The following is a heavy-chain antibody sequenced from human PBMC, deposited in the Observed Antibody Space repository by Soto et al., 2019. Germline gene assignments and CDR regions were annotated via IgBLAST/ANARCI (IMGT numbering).Heavy chain of an antibody. CDR3: ARVVQLWYHCDY. Sequence: QVQLQESGPGLVKPSQTLSLTCTVTGGCISSGGYYWSWIRQHPGKGLDWIGYISYSGSTYYNPSHKSRVSISVDASKNPFSLKLSSVTAADTAVYYCARVVQLWYHCDYWGQGTLVTVSS. V-gene: IGHV4-31*03. CDR2: ISYSGST. D-gene: IGHD5-18*01. J-gene: IGHJ4*02. CDR1: GGCISSGGYY.